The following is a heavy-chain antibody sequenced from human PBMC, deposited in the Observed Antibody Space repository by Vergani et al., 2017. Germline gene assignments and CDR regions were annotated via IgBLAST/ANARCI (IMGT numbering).Heavy chain of an antibody. V-gene: IGHV4-59*01. Sequence: QVQLQESGPGLVKPSETLSLTCTVSGGSISSYYWSWIRQPPGKGLEWIGYIYYSGSTNYNPSLKSRVTISVDTSKNQFSLKQSSVTAADTAVYYCARTYYDFWSGYPYYFDYWGQGTLVTVSS. CDR2: IYYSGST. J-gene: IGHJ4*02. D-gene: IGHD3-3*01. CDR1: GGSISSYY. CDR3: ARTYYDFWSGYPYYFDY.